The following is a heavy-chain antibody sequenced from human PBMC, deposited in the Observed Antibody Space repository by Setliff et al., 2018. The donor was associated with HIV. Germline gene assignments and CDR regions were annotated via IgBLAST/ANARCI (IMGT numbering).Heavy chain of an antibody. CDR2: MNPNSGGT. V-gene: IGHV1-2*02. Sequence: ASVKVSCKASGYTFTGYNMHWVRQAPGQGLEWMGWMNPNSGGTNYAQRFQGRLTMTRDTSIRTAYMELSRLRSDDTAVYWCARFSYYYYYMDVWGKGTTVTVSS. CDR1: GYTFTGYN. CDR3: ARFSYYYYYMDV. J-gene: IGHJ6*03.